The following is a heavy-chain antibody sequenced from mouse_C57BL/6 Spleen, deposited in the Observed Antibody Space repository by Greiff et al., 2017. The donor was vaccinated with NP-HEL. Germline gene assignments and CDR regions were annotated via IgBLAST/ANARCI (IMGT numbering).Heavy chain of an antibody. CDR1: GFSLTSYG. J-gene: IGHJ1*03. Sequence: VKVVESGPGLVQPSQSLSITCTVSGFSLTSYGVHWVRQSPGKGLEWLGVIWRGGSTDYNAAFMSRLSITKDNSKSQVFFKMNSLQADDTAIYYCAKTYYGSSYFDVWGTGTTVTVSS. CDR3: AKTYYGSSYFDV. V-gene: IGHV2-5*01. D-gene: IGHD1-1*01. CDR2: IWRGGST.